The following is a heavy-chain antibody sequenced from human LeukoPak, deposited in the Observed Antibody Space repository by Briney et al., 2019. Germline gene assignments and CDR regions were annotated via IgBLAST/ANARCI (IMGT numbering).Heavy chain of an antibody. CDR1: GFTFSSYW. CDR3: TRARITMVRGDIQNAAFGY. J-gene: IGHJ4*02. D-gene: IGHD3-10*01. CDR2: IRSNTFGGTA. Sequence: AGGSLRLSCAASGFTFSSYWMSWVRQAPGKGLEWVGFIRSNTFGGTAEYAASVKGRFTIPRDDSKSIAYLQMNSLKTEDTAVYYCTRARITMVRGDIQNAAFGYWGQGTRVTVSS. V-gene: IGHV3-49*04.